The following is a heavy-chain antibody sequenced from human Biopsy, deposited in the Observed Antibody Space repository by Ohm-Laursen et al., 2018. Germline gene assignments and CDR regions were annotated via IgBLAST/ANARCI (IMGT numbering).Heavy chain of an antibody. CDR3: ALQSVAQMKNFDY. CDR2: ISPKSGDT. D-gene: IGHD6-19*01. V-gene: IGHV1-2*02. Sequence: VASVKVSCKASGYTFTTYDINWVRQAPGQGLEWMGWISPKSGDTNYAHKFQGNITMTRDTSMSTAYMEMSRLRCDDTAVYYCALQSVAQMKNFDYWGQGTLVTVSS. CDR1: GYTFTTYD. J-gene: IGHJ4*02.